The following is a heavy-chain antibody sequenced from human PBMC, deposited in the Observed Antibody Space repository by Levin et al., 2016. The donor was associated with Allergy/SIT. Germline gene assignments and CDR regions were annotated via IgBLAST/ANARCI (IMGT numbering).Heavy chain of an antibody. J-gene: IGHJ6*02. CDR3: ARDRIGIVVVSYYYYYGMDV. CDR1: GFTFSSYS. D-gene: IGHD3-22*01. Sequence: GESLKISCAASGFTFSSYSMNWVRQAPGKGLEWVSSISSSSSYIYYADSVKGRFTISRDNAKNSLYLQMNSLRAEDTAVYYCARDRIGIVVVSYYYYYGMDVWGQGTTVTVSS. V-gene: IGHV3-21*01. CDR2: ISSSSSYI.